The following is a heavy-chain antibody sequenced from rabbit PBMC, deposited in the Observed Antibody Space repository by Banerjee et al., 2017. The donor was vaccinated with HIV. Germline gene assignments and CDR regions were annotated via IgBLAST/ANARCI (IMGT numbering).Heavy chain of an antibody. CDR2: IYTGSGSA. V-gene: IGHV1S45*01. D-gene: IGHD6-1*01. Sequence: QEQLKETGGGLVQPGGSLTLTCTASGFSFSSNYWLCWVRQAPGKGLEWIACIYTGSGSAYYASWAKGRFTISKTSSTTVTLQLNSLTAADTATYFCARDVVAGYGGYAYPYYGMDLWGPGTLVTVS. CDR1: GFSFSSNYW. J-gene: IGHJ6*01. CDR3: ARDVVAGYGGYAYPYYGMDL.